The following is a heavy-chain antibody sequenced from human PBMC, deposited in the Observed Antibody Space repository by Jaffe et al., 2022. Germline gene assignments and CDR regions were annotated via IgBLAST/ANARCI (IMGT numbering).Heavy chain of an antibody. Sequence: QVQLVQSGAEVKKPGASVKVSCKASGYTFTGYYMHWVRQAPGQGLEWMGWINPNSGGTNYAQKFQGRVTMTRDTSISTAYMELSRLRSDDTAVYYCAREGLERYFDWLLSVYPNWFDPWGQGTLVTVSS. CDR2: INPNSGGT. CDR3: AREGLERYFDWLLSVYPNWFDP. CDR1: GYTFTGYY. J-gene: IGHJ5*02. V-gene: IGHV1-2*02. D-gene: IGHD3-9*01.